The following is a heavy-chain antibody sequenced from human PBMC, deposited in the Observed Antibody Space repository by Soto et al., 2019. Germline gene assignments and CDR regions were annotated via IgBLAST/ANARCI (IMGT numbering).Heavy chain of an antibody. D-gene: IGHD2-15*01. V-gene: IGHV1-69*01. CDR1: GGTFSTYA. J-gene: IGHJ6*02. Sequence: QVQLVQSGAEVKKPESSVKVSCKAPGGTFSTYAISWVRQAPGQGLEWMGGVIPIFGTPKYAQKFQGRVTMPADESTSTVYMELRSLISEDTAVYYCARSQGGSSSLDIYYYYYYGMDVWGQGTTVTVSS. CDR2: VIPIFGTP. CDR3: ARSQGGSSSLDIYYYYYYGMDV.